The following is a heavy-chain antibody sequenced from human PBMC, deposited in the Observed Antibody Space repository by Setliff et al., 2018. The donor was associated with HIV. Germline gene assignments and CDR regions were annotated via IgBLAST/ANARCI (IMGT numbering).Heavy chain of an antibody. CDR1: GGSISIGGYY. CDR2: IYHNGST. V-gene: IGHV4-31*03. J-gene: IGHJ6*03. D-gene: IGHD2-15*01. Sequence: TSETLSLTCTVSGGSISIGGYYWGWIRQHPGKGLEWIGYIYHNGSTYYNPSLKSRVIISVDTSKNQFSLKLSSVTAADTAAYYCARGGGSRAATSSYHYMDVWGKGTTVTVSS. CDR3: ARGGGSRAATSSYHYMDV.